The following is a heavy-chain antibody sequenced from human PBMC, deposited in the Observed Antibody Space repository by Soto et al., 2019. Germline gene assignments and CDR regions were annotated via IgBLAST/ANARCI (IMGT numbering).Heavy chain of an antibody. CDR2: ISAGNGNT. V-gene: IGHV1-3*01. D-gene: IGHD1-1*01. J-gene: IGHJ4*02. CDR1: GYTFTSYA. CDR3: ARGRYGDY. Sequence: GASVKVSCKASGYTFTSYAMHWVRQAPGQRLEWMAWISAGNGNTNYAPNLQGRVTVTRDTSTSTAYIELWSLRSDDTAVYYCARGRYGDYWGQGALVTVS.